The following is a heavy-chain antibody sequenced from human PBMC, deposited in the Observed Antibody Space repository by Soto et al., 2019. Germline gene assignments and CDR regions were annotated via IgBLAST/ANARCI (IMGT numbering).Heavy chain of an antibody. D-gene: IGHD1-26*01. CDR3: VGGRDYDY. Sequence: SETLSLTCDVSSGSITTSVLWTWVRQFPGKGLEWIGEIAHDGHTNYNPSLSGRVTMSVDLSNSQFSLKVASVTAADTAVYFCVGGRDYDYWGQGTLVTVSS. CDR2: IAHDGHT. CDR1: SGSITTSVL. J-gene: IGHJ4*02. V-gene: IGHV4-4*02.